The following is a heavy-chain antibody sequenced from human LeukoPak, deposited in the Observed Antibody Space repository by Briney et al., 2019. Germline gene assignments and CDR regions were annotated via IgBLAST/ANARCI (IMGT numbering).Heavy chain of an antibody. V-gene: IGHV3-21*01. D-gene: IGHD4-23*01. CDR2: ISSSSSYI. CDR1: RFTFNSYS. Sequence: GGSLTLSCAASRFTFNSYSMNWVRQAPGKGLEWGSSISSSSSYIYYADSVKDRFTISRDNAKNSLYLQMNSLRAEDTAVYYCARSGGNSAPFDCWGQGGLVTVSS. J-gene: IGHJ4*02. CDR3: ARSGGNSAPFDC.